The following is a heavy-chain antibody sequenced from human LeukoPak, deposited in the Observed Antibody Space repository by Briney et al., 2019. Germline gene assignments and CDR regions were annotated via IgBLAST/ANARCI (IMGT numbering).Heavy chain of an antibody. CDR3: AKGGFGSSWPYFDY. CDR1: GFSFSSYI. V-gene: IGHV3-30*02. Sequence: PGESLRLSCAASGFSFSSYIMHWVRQAPGKGLEGVTFIQSHGSPTYYADSVKGRFTISRDNAQNTLYLQMNSLRADDTAVYYCAKGGFGSSWPYFDYWGQGSLVTVSS. CDR2: IQSHGSPT. D-gene: IGHD6-13*01. J-gene: IGHJ4*02.